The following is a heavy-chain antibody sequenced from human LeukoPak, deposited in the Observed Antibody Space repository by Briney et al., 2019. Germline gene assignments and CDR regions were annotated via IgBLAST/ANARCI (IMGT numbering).Heavy chain of an antibody. Sequence: GGSLRLSCATSGFTFSRYNMNWVRQAPGKGLEWVSSITSSSIYKYYADSMKGRFTISRDNAKNSLYLQMDSLRAEDTAVYYCARDKIVGATYFDYWGQGTLVTVSS. CDR1: GFTFSRYN. CDR2: ITSSSIYK. D-gene: IGHD1-26*01. V-gene: IGHV3-21*01. J-gene: IGHJ4*02. CDR3: ARDKIVGATYFDY.